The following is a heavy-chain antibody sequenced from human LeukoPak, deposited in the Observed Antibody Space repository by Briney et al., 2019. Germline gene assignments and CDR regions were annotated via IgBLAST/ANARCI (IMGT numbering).Heavy chain of an antibody. J-gene: IGHJ6*02. CDR2: INPNSGGT. CDR3: ARATQFTPPLTIFGGYYYYGMDV. V-gene: IGHV1-2*06. Sequence: EASVKVSCKASGYTFISYYMHWVRQAPGQGLEWMGRINPNSGGTNYAQKFQGRVTMTRDTSISTAYMELSRLRSDDTAVYYCARATQFTPPLTIFGGYYYYGMDVWGQGTTVTVSS. D-gene: IGHD3-3*01. CDR1: GYTFISYY.